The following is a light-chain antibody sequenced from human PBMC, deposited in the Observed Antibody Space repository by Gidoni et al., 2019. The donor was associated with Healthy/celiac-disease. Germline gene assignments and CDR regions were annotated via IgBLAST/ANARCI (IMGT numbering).Light chain of an antibody. CDR2: RAS. J-gene: IGLJ2*01. CDR3: QVWDSSTVV. Sequence: SYELTQPLSVSVALGQTARITCGGNNIGSTNVHWYQQKPGQAHVLVIYRASNRPSGIPARFSGSNSGNTATLTISRAQAGDEADYYCQVWDSSTVVFGGGTKLTVL. CDR1: NIGSTN. V-gene: IGLV3-9*01.